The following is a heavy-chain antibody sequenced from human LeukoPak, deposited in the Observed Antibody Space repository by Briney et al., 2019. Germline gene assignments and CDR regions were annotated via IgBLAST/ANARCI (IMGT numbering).Heavy chain of an antibody. CDR1: GFTFSNYG. D-gene: IGHD4-17*01. CDR3: AKPIMTTVTTLGLYFDY. Sequence: PGGSLRLSCAASGFTFSNYGMHWVRQAPGKGLEWVAVISYDGSNRYYADSVKGRFTISRDNSKNTLYLQINSLRAEDTAVYYCAKPIMTTVTTLGLYFDYWGQGALVTVSS. J-gene: IGHJ4*02. V-gene: IGHV3-30*18. CDR2: ISYDGSNR.